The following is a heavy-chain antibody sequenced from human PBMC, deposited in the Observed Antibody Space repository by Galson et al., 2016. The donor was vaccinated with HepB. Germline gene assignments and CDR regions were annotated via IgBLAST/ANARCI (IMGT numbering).Heavy chain of an antibody. CDR1: GFTFSDYY. J-gene: IGHJ6*02. Sequence: SLRLSCAASGFTFSDYYMSWVRQAPGKGLEWLSILSGSGTSIYYAESVKGRFTVSRDNTKNLVYLQTNSLRAEDTAVYYCARDRIPDRYYGLSVWGHGTTVTVSS. D-gene: IGHD1-14*01. CDR2: LSGSGTSI. CDR3: ARDRIPDRYYGLSV. V-gene: IGHV3-11*01.